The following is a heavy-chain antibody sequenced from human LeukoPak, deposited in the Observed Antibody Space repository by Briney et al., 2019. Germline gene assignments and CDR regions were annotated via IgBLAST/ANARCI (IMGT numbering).Heavy chain of an antibody. CDR3: ARGELGELFIGFDP. CDR2: MNPNSGNT. D-gene: IGHD3-10*01. V-gene: IGHV1-8*01. CDR1: GYTFTSYD. Sequence: ASVKVSCKASGYTFTSYDINWVRQATGQGLEWMGWMNPNSGNTGYAQKFQGRVTMTRNTSISTAYMELSSLRSEDTAVYYCARGELGELFIGFDPWGQGTLVTVSS. J-gene: IGHJ5*02.